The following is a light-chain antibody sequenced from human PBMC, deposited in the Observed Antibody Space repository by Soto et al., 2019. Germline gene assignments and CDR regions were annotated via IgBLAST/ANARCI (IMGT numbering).Light chain of an antibody. CDR1: QSVSSN. Sequence: ETVMTQSPATLSVSPGERATLSCRASQSVSSNLAWYQQKPGQAPRLFIYGASTRATGIPARFSGSGSETEFTLTISSLQSEDFAVYYCQEYYTWAPLFGPGTKVDFK. CDR3: QEYYTWAPL. J-gene: IGKJ3*01. V-gene: IGKV3-15*01. CDR2: GAS.